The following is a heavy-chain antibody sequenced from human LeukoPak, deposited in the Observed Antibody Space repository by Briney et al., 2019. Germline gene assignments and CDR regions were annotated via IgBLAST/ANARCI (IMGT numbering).Heavy chain of an antibody. CDR1: GGTFSSYA. J-gene: IGHJ6*03. Sequence: ASVKVSCKASGGTFSSYAISWVRQAPGQGLEWMGGIIPIFGTANYAQKFQGRVTITADESTSTAYMELSSLRSEDTAVYYCARQIAVAGHYYYYYYMDVWGKGTTVTVSS. CDR2: IIPIFGTA. D-gene: IGHD6-19*01. V-gene: IGHV1-69*13. CDR3: ARQIAVAGHYYYYYYMDV.